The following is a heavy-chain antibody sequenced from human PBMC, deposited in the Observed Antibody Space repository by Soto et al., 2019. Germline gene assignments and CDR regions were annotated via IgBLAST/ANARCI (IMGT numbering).Heavy chain of an antibody. Sequence: SETLSLTCAVYGGSFSGYYWSWIRQPPGKGLEWIGEINHSGSTNYNPSLKSRVTISVDTSKNQFSLKLSSVTAADTAVYYCARGRDIAAAGTRVWYFDLWGRGTLVTVSS. V-gene: IGHV4-34*01. D-gene: IGHD6-13*01. CDR1: GGSFSGYY. CDR2: INHSGST. J-gene: IGHJ2*01. CDR3: ARGRDIAAAGTRVWYFDL.